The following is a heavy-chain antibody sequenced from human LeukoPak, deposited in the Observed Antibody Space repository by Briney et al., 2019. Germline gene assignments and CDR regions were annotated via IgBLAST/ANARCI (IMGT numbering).Heavy chain of an antibody. Sequence: GGSLRLSCAASGFAFSNYGMNWVRQAPGKGLEWVSGITGSGSTTYYADSVKGRFTISRDNSKNTLYLQTNSPRAEDTAAYHCAKDGNWARFENWGQGTLVTVSS. CDR1: GFAFSNYG. J-gene: IGHJ4*02. D-gene: IGHD7-27*01. CDR2: ITGSGSTT. V-gene: IGHV3-23*01. CDR3: AKDGNWARFEN.